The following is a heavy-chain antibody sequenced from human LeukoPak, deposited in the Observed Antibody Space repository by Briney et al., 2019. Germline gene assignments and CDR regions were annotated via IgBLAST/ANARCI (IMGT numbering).Heavy chain of an antibody. J-gene: IGHJ4*02. D-gene: IGHD3-22*01. CDR3: ARDRDCYDSSGYHY. CDR1: EFTVSSNY. V-gene: IGHV3-53*01. Sequence: HPGGSLRLSCAASEFTVSSNYMSWVRQAPGKGLEWVSTIYSGGGTYYADSVKGRFTISRDNSRNTLYLQMNSLRAEDTAVYYCARDRDCYDSSGYHYWGQGTLVTVSS. CDR2: IYSGGGT.